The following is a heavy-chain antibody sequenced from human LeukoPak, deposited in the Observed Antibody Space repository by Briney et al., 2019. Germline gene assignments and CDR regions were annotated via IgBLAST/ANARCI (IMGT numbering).Heavy chain of an antibody. CDR3: ASAYYDILTGYYPYYY. CDR1: GGSFSGYY. Sequence: SETLSLTCAVYGGSFSGYYWSWIRQPPGKGLEWIGEINHSGSTNYNPSLKSRVTISVDTSKNQFSLKLSSVTAADTAVYYCASAYYDILTGYYPYYYWGQGTLVTVSS. V-gene: IGHV4-34*01. J-gene: IGHJ4*02. CDR2: INHSGST. D-gene: IGHD3-9*01.